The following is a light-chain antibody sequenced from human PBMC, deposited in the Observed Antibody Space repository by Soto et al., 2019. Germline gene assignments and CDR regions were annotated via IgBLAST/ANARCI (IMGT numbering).Light chain of an antibody. CDR2: DVS. J-gene: IGLJ3*02. Sequence: QSALTQPRSVSGSPGQSVTIPCTGTSGDVGGYNYVSWYQQHPGKAPKLMIYDVSKRPSGVPDRFSGSKSGNTASLTISGLQAEDEADYYCCSYAGSYTFEVFGGGTKLTVL. CDR1: SGDVGGYNY. CDR3: CSYAGSYTFEV. V-gene: IGLV2-11*01.